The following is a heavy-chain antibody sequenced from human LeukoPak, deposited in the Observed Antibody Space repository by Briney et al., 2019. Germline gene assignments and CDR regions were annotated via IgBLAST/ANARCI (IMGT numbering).Heavy chain of an antibody. CDR1: GGSFSGYY. Sequence: SETLSLTCAVYGGSFSGYYWSWIRQPPGKGLEWIGEINHSGSTNYNPSLKSRVTISVDTSKNQFSLKLSSVTAADTAVYYCARRPRIAVALTERGRWFDPWGQGSLVTVSS. J-gene: IGHJ5*02. CDR3: ARRPRIAVALTERGRWFDP. CDR2: INHSGST. D-gene: IGHD6-19*01. V-gene: IGHV4-34*01.